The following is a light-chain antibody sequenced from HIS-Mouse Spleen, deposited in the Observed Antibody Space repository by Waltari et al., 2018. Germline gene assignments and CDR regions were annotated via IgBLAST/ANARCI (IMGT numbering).Light chain of an antibody. CDR1: SLRSYY. CDR3: NSRDSSGNHLV. Sequence: SVALGQTVRITCQGDSLRSYYASWYQQKPGQAPVLVIYGKNNRPSGIPDRFSGSSSGNTASLTITGAQAEDEAYYYCNSRDSSGNHLVFGGGTKLTVL. CDR2: GKN. V-gene: IGLV3-19*01. J-gene: IGLJ3*02.